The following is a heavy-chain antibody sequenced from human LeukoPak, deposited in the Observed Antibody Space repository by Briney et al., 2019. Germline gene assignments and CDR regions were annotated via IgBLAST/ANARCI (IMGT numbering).Heavy chain of an antibody. CDR1: GYTFGTYG. CDR3: ARDQSFGSGSYQDY. J-gene: IGHJ4*02. V-gene: IGHV1-18*01. Sequence: ASVKVSCKASGYTFGTYGISWMRQAPGQGLEWMGWISAYNGNTNYAQKFQGRVTMTTDTSTSTADMDLRSLRSDDTAVYYCARDQSFGSGSYQDYWGQGTLVTVSS. D-gene: IGHD3-10*01. CDR2: ISAYNGNT.